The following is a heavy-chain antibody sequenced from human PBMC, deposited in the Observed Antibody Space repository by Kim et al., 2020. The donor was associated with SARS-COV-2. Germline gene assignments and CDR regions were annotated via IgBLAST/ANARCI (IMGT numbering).Heavy chain of an antibody. CDR1: GFTFSGYW. CDR3: TRGGADGGYSTWGF. V-gene: IGHV3-74*01. D-gene: IGHD2-21*02. Sequence: GGSLRLSCAASGFTFSGYWMHWVRQAPGKGLVWVSRINTDGTATTYADSVQGRFIISRDNAKNTLYLQMNSLTADDTAVYYCTRGGADGGYSTWGFWGQGTLVTVSS. CDR2: INTDGTAT. J-gene: IGHJ4*02.